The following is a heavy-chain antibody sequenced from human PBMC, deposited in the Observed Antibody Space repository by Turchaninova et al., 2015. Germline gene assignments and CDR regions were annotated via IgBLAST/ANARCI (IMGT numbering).Heavy chain of an antibody. Sequence: QVQVVQSGAEVKKPGASVKLSCKTSGSPFTSLYLHWVRQAPGQGLGWMGMIYPRDGSTSFSQRVQDRVTMTRDTSTSTVYMELSSLRSEDTAVYYCARDKEGFDYWGQGTLVTVSS. CDR2: IYPRDGST. CDR3: ARDKEGFDY. J-gene: IGHJ4*02. CDR1: GSPFTSLY. V-gene: IGHV1-46*01.